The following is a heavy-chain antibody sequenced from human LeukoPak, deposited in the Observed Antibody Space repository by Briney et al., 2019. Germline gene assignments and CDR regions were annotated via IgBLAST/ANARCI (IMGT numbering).Heavy chain of an antibody. J-gene: IGHJ4*02. V-gene: IGHV3-15*01. CDR2: IKSKTDGGTT. Sequence: PGGSLRLSCEASGFTFSNAWMSWVRQAPGKGLEWVGRIKSKTDGGTTDYAAPVKGRFTISRDDSKNTLYLQMNSLKTEDTAVYYCTTRIAVAGHRGYFDYWGQGTLVTVSS. D-gene: IGHD6-19*01. CDR1: GFTFSNAW. CDR3: TTRIAVAGHRGYFDY.